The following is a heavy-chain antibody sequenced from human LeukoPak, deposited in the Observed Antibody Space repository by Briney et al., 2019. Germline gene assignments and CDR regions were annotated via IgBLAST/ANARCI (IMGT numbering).Heavy chain of an antibody. CDR3: ARVADEFGDYGFDS. V-gene: IGHV4-30-4*01. CDR2: IYYSGRT. D-gene: IGHD4-17*01. Sequence: SETLSLTCAVSGGSISSGAYYWSWIRQPPGKGLEWVGYIYYSGRTYYNPSLKSRLIISVDTSKNQFSLKLSSVTAADKAVYYCARVADEFGDYGFDSWGQGTLVTVSS. CDR1: GGSISSGAYY. J-gene: IGHJ4*02.